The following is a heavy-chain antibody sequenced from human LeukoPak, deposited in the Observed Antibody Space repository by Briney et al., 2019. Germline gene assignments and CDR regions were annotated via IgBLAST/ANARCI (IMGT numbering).Heavy chain of an antibody. CDR3: AGGLTAIDY. V-gene: IGHV1-69*13. CDR2: IIPIFGTA. CDR1: GGTFISYA. Sequence: GASVKVSCKASGGTFISYAISWVRQAPGQGLGWMGGIIPIFGTANYAQKFQGRVTITADESTSTAYMELSSLRSKDTAVYYCAGGLTAIDYWGQGTLVTVSP. J-gene: IGHJ4*02.